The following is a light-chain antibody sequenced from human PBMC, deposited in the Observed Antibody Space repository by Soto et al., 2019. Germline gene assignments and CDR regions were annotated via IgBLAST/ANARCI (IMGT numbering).Light chain of an antibody. Sequence: EIVLTQSPCTLSLSPGERATISCRASQSVSSSFLAWYQQKPGQAPRLLISGASTRATGIPDRFSGSGSGTDFTLNISRLEPEDFAVYYCHHYGTAWTFGQGTKVEV. J-gene: IGKJ1*01. CDR2: GAS. V-gene: IGKV3-20*01. CDR1: QSVSSSF. CDR3: HHYGTAWT.